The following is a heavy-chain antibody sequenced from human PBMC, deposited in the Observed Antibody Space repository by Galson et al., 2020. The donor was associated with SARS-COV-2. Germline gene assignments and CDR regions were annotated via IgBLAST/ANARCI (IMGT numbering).Heavy chain of an antibody. CDR3: ARHRLYGGNPHDAFDI. CDR1: GYSFTSYW. V-gene: IGHV5-51*01. J-gene: IGHJ3*02. D-gene: IGHD4-17*01. Sequence: GESLKISCKGSGYSFTSYWTGWVRHMPGNGLEWMGNIYPGDSDTRYSPYFPGQVTISADKSISTAYLQWSSLKASDTAMYYCARHRLYGGNPHDAFDIWGQGTMVTVSS. CDR2: IYPGDSDT.